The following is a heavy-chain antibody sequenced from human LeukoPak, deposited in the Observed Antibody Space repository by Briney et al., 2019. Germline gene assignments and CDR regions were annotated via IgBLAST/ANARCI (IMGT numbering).Heavy chain of an antibody. CDR3: ASSTFPAAY. Sequence: GRSLRLSCEASGFTFDNYAMHWVRQAPGKGLEWVAVISYDGSNKYYADSVKGRFTISRDNSKNTLYLQMNSLRAEDTAVYYCASSTFPAAYWGQGTLVTVSS. CDR2: ISYDGSNK. D-gene: IGHD2-15*01. CDR1: GFTFDNYA. V-gene: IGHV3-30-3*01. J-gene: IGHJ4*02.